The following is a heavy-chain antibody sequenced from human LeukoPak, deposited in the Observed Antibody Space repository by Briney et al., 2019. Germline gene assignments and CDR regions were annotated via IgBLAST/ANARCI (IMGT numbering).Heavy chain of an antibody. V-gene: IGHV4-59*08. Sequence: SGTLSLTCTVSGCSISSYYWSWIRQPPGKGLEWMGYINYSGSTNYNPSLKSRVTISVDTCNNKCSLKLRSVTAANTVVYYCARHQTWRGTSFDYWGQGTLVTVSS. CDR2: INYSGST. J-gene: IGHJ4*02. CDR3: ARHQTWRGTSFDY. CDR1: GCSISSYY. D-gene: IGHD2-2*01.